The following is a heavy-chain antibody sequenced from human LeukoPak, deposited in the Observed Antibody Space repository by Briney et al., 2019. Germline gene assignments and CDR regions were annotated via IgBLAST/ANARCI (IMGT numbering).Heavy chain of an antibody. CDR2: INPNSGGT. CDR3: ARATYYDFWSGYQPSGGDAFDI. Sequence: ASVKVSCKASGYTFTGYYMHWVRQAPGQGLEWMGWINPNSGGTNYAQKFQGRVTMTRDTSISTAYMELSRLRSDDTAVYYCARATYYDFWSGYQPSGGDAFDIWGQGTMVTVSS. J-gene: IGHJ3*02. CDR1: GYTFTGYY. V-gene: IGHV1-2*02. D-gene: IGHD3-3*01.